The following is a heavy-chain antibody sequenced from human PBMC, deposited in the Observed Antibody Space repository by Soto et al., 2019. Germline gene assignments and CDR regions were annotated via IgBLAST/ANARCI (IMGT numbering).Heavy chain of an antibody. D-gene: IGHD3-16*01. CDR1: GYSCTTYA. V-gene: IGHV1-18*01. J-gene: IGHJ6*02. CDR2: ISGYNGHT. Sequence: QVQLVQCGAEVRKPGASVKVSCKASGYSCTTYAISWVRQAHGQGLEWMGWISGYNGHTKYAQKFQGRVTMTTDTSTATVYMDLRSLRSDDTAVYYCAREGEMPYYYYGLDVWGQGTTVTVSS. CDR3: AREGEMPYYYYGLDV.